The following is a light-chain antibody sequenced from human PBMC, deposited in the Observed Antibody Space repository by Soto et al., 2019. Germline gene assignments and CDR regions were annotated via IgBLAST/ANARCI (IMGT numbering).Light chain of an antibody. Sequence: EIVLTQSPGTLSLSPGERATLSCRASQSVSHSYLAWYQQKLGQAPRLLIYGASTRAPGIPDRFSGSGSGTDFTLTISRLEPEDFALYYCQQYGSSTRTFGQGTKVEIK. CDR3: QQYGSSTRT. V-gene: IGKV3-20*01. CDR2: GAS. CDR1: QSVSHSY. J-gene: IGKJ1*01.